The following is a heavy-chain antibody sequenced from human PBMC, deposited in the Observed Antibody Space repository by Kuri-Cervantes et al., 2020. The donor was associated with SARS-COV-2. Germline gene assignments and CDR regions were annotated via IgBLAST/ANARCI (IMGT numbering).Heavy chain of an antibody. V-gene: IGHV3-30*03. Sequence: GGSLRLSCAASGFTFRRYAMHWVRQAPGKGLEWVAFISNDGTNKDYLASGKGRFTISRDNSQNTLYLQMQSLRSEDSASYYCARDRLGVHDSWGQGTLVTVSS. CDR3: ARDRLGVHDS. CDR2: ISNDGTNK. J-gene: IGHJ4*02. D-gene: IGHD2-8*01. CDR1: GFTFRRYA.